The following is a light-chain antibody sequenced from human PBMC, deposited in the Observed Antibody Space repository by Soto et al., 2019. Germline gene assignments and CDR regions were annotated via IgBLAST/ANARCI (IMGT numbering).Light chain of an antibody. V-gene: IGLV2-14*01. CDR3: SSYTSASTLVV. Sequence: QSALTQPASVSGSPGQSITISCTGTSSDVGDYNYVSWYQQHAGKAPKLMIYEVSDRPSGVSDRFSGSKSGNTASLTISGLQAEDEADYYCSSYTSASTLVVFGGGTKLTVL. CDR1: SSDVGDYNY. CDR2: EVS. J-gene: IGLJ2*01.